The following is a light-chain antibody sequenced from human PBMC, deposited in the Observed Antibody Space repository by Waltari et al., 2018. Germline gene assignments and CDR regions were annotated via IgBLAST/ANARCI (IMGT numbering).Light chain of an antibody. Sequence: QSALTQPRSVSGSPGQSVTLSCTGTSTDIGGYKYVPWYQQPAGKAPKLIIYDVDKRPSGVPDRFSGSKAGNTASLTISGLLTDDEADYYCCSYAGRYTSVFGGGTRVTVL. J-gene: IGLJ2*01. CDR2: DVD. V-gene: IGLV2-11*02. CDR1: STDIGGYKY. CDR3: CSYAGRYTSV.